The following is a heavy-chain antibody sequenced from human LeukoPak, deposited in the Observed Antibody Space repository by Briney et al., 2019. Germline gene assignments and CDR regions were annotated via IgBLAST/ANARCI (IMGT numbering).Heavy chain of an antibody. D-gene: IGHD5-18*01. CDR3: ARAALNGYGLDY. V-gene: IGHV4-59*01. CDR2: IYYSGST. J-gene: IGHJ4*02. Sequence: SETLSLTCTVSGGSISSYYWSWIRQPPGKGLEWIGYIYYSGSTNYNPSLKSRVTISVDTSKDQFSLKLSSVTAADTAVYYCARAALNGYGLDYWGQGTLVTVSS. CDR1: GGSISSYY.